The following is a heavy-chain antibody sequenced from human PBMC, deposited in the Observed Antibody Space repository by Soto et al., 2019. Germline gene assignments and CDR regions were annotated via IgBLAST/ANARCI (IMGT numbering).Heavy chain of an antibody. CDR1: GDSISSSSFY. Sequence: SETLSLTCTVSGDSISSSSFYWGGIRQPPGKGLEWIGHIFHTGATYQNPTLKSRLRMSVDTSKNQFSLNLSSVTATDTAVYYCARRRIVPTTNFDYWGQGTLVTVSS. D-gene: IGHD1-26*01. CDR3: ARRRIVPTTNFDY. J-gene: IGHJ4*02. V-gene: IGHV4-39*01. CDR2: IFHTGAT.